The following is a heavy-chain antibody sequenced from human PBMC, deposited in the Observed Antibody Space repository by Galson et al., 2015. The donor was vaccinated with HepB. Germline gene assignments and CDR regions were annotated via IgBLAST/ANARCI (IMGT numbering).Heavy chain of an antibody. CDR2: ISYDGSNK. J-gene: IGHJ4*02. Sequence: SLRLSCAASGFTFSSHAMHWVRQAPGKGLEWVAVISYDGSNKYYADSVKGRFTISRDNSKNTLYLQMNSLRAEDTAVYYCAREDLWFGEPYFDYWGQGTLVTVSS. D-gene: IGHD3-10*01. CDR1: GFTFSSHA. V-gene: IGHV3-30-3*01. CDR3: AREDLWFGEPYFDY.